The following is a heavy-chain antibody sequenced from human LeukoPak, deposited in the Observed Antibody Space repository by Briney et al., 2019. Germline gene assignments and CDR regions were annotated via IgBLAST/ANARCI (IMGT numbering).Heavy chain of an antibody. J-gene: IGHJ5*02. V-gene: IGHV1-46*01. D-gene: IGHD3-10*01. CDR1: GYTFTSYY. CDR3: ARVPRRGDQFDP. Sequence: ASVKVSCKASGYTFTSYYMHWVRQAPGQGLEWVGIINPSGDPTTYAQKFQGRVTMTRSPSITTAYMELTSLTYEDTAVYYCARVPRRGDQFDPWGQGTLVTVSS. CDR2: INPSGDPT.